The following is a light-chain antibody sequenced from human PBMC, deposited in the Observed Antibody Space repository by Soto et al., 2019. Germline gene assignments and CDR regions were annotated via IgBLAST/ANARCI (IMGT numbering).Light chain of an antibody. Sequence: DIPMTQSPSSLSASVGDRVTITCRASQSICSSLIWYQQKPGKAPNLLIYTASTLQSGVPSRFSGSGSGTEFSLTISGLQREDFATYYCQQSYSAPLTFGQGTAVEVK. CDR3: QQSYSAPLT. CDR1: QSICSS. V-gene: IGKV1-39*01. CDR2: TAS. J-gene: IGKJ1*01.